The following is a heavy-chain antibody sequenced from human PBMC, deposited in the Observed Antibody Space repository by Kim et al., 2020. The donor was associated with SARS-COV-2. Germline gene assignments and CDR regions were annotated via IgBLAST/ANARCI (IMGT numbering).Heavy chain of an antibody. CDR1: GYTFSNND. CDR3: ARGHDFWSGWGYYYYYMDV. D-gene: IGHD3-3*01. CDR2: MTPNSDNT. V-gene: IGHV1-8*01. Sequence: ASVKVSCKASGYTFSNNDINWVRQAPGQGLEWVGWMTPNSDNTVYAQKFQGRVTMTRNTSISTAYMELSSLRTDDTAVYYCARGHDFWSGWGYYYYYMDVWGKGTTVTVSS. J-gene: IGHJ6*03.